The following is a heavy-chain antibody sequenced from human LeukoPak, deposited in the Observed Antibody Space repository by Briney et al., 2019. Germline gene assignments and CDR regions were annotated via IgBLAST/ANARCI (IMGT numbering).Heavy chain of an antibody. Sequence: GGSLRLSCAASGFTFSSYWMNWVRQAPGKGLEWVSSISSSSSFIYYADSVKGRFTISRDNAKNSLYLQMNSLRAEDTAVYYCARGPSSLDAFDIWGQGTMVTVSS. CDR1: GFTFSSYW. CDR3: ARGPSSLDAFDI. D-gene: IGHD6-13*01. V-gene: IGHV3-21*01. CDR2: ISSSSSFI. J-gene: IGHJ3*02.